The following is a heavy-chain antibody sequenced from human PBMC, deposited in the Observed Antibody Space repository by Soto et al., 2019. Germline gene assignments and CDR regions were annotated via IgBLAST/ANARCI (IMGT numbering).Heavy chain of an antibody. D-gene: IGHD3-16*01. J-gene: IGHJ4*02. CDR1: GFTFSSYW. V-gene: IGHV3-9*01. CDR2: INWKSDI. CDR3: AISQDRGGRTTFIY. Sequence: PGGSLRLSCAASGFTFSSYWMHWVRQAPEKGLEWVSGINWKSDIGYADSVKGRFTISRDNAENSLYLQMNSLRAEDTALYYCAISQDRGGRTTFIYWGQGTQVTVS.